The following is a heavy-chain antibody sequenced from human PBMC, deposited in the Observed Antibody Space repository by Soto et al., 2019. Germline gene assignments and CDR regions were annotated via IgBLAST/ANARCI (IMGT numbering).Heavy chain of an antibody. CDR2: IYWDDDK. CDR1: GFSLTTSGVG. D-gene: IGHD2-21*02. Sequence: QITLNESGPTVVRPTETLTLTCRFSGFSLTTSGVGVGWIRQSPGKAPEWLALIYWDDDKRYSASLKSRLTITNETSQNQVVLTVSDLDPTDTATYYCAHRVFGGAFRLVTTTAIYFDFWGQGTPVAVSS. CDR3: AHRVFGGAFRLVTTTAIYFDF. V-gene: IGHV2-5*02. J-gene: IGHJ4*02.